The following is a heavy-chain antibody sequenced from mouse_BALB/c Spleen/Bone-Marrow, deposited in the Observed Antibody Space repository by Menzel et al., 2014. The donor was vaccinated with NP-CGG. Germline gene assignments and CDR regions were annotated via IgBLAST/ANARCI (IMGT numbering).Heavy chain of an antibody. D-gene: IGHD2-12*01. CDR3: ARELSRAMDY. Sequence: VQLKESGPELVKPGASVKVSCKASGYAFTRYNMYWVKQSHGKSLEWIGYIDPYGGGTNYNQKFKGKATLTVDKSSSTAYMHLNSLTSEDSAVYYCARELSRAMDYWGQGTSVTVSS. J-gene: IGHJ4*01. V-gene: IGHV1S135*01. CDR1: GYAFTRYN. CDR2: IDPYGGGT.